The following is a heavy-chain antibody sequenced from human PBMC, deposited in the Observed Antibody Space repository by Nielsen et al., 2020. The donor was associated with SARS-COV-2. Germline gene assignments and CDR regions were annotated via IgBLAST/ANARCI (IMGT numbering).Heavy chain of an antibody. V-gene: IGHV1-18*01. CDR2: ISAYNGNT. CDR1: GYTFTSYG. D-gene: IGHD3-22*01. CDR3: ARESTDSSGYYWRYFDY. J-gene: IGHJ4*02. Sequence: ASVKVSCKASGYTFTSYGISWVRQAPGQGLEWMGWISAYNGNTNYAQKLQGRVTMTRDTSTGTVYMELSSLRSEDTAVCYCARESTDSSGYYWRYFDYWGQGTLVTVSS.